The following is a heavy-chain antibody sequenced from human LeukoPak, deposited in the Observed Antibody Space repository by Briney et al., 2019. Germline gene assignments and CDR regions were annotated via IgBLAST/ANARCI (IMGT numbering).Heavy chain of an antibody. J-gene: IGHJ4*02. Sequence: NSVRGRFTISRDNSKNTLYLQMGSLRAEDMAVYYCASLVTMVRGVMRDYWGQGTLVTVSS. D-gene: IGHD3-10*01. V-gene: IGHV3-64*01. CDR3: ASLVTMVRGVMRDY.